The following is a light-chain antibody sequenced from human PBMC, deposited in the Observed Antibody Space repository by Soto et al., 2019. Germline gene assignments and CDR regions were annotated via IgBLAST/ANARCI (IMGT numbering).Light chain of an antibody. CDR1: QRVRSN. Sequence: EIVLTQSPSPLSVSPGERVTMSCRASQRVRSNLAWYQQKPGQAPRLLIYGASARATQIPARFSVSGSGTEFALTISSLQPEHLAVYTCQQYHNWPPKWTFGQGTKVDIK. CDR2: GAS. CDR3: QQYHNWPPKWT. V-gene: IGKV3-15*01. J-gene: IGKJ1*01.